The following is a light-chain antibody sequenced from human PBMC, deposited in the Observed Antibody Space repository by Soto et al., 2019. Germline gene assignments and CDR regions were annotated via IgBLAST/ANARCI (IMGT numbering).Light chain of an antibody. CDR3: HQRQSWPRT. V-gene: IGKV3-20*01. J-gene: IGKJ1*01. Sequence: EIVLTPSPGTLSLSPGERATLSCMASQSVSSSYLAWYPQKPGQAPRLLIYGASSRATGIPDRFSGCGSGTDFTLTINSLAPEDFAIYYCHQRQSWPRTCGQGTKVDI. CDR2: GAS. CDR1: QSVSSSY.